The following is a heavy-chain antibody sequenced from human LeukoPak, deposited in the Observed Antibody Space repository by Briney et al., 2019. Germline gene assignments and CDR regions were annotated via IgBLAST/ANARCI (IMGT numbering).Heavy chain of an antibody. CDR3: ARLMTSYDYVWGSYRPLYFDY. Sequence: SETLSLTCAVYGGSFSGYYWSWIRQPPGKGLEWIGSIYYSGSTYYNPSLKSRVTISVDTSKDQFSLKLSSVTAADTAVYYCARLMTSYDYVWGSYRPLYFDYWGQGTLVTVSS. J-gene: IGHJ4*02. D-gene: IGHD3-16*02. V-gene: IGHV4-34*01. CDR1: GGSFSGYY. CDR2: IYYSGST.